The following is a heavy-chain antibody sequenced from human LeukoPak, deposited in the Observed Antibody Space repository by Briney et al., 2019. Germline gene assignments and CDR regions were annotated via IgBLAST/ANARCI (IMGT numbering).Heavy chain of an antibody. CDR3: ARDSSGYDT. Sequence: GESLKISCKGSGYSFTAYWIAWVRQMAGKGLEWMGIIYPGDSDTTYSPSFRGQVTISADRSVSTAYLQWSSLKTSDSAMYYCARDSSGYDTWGQGTLVTVSS. J-gene: IGHJ5*02. D-gene: IGHD5-12*01. V-gene: IGHV5-51*01. CDR1: GYSFTAYW. CDR2: IYPGDSDT.